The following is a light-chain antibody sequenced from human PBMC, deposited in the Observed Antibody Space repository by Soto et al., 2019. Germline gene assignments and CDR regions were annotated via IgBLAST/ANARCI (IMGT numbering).Light chain of an antibody. CDR3: QQYNSWLRT. CDR1: QSRGSN. Sequence: EIVLTQSPCTLSLSPGERATLSCKTSQSRGSNFLAWYQQKPGQPPRLLIYDASTRATGIPARFSGSGSGTEFTLTISSLQSEDFAVYYCQQYNSWLRTFGQGTKVDI. V-gene: IGKV3-15*01. J-gene: IGKJ1*01. CDR2: DAS.